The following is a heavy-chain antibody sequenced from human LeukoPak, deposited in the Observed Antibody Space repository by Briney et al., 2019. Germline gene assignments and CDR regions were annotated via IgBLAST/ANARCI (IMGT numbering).Heavy chain of an antibody. V-gene: IGHV1-69*04. CDR2: IIPILGIA. J-gene: IGHJ3*02. CDR3: ARPRTEYSSGWYSAHPAFDI. Sequence: SVKVSCKASGGTFSSYAISWVRQAPGQGLEWMGRIIPILGIANYAQKFQGRVTITADKSTSTAYMELSSLRSEDTAVYYCARPRTEYSSGWYSAHPAFDIWGQGTMVTVSS. CDR1: GGTFSSYA. D-gene: IGHD6-19*01.